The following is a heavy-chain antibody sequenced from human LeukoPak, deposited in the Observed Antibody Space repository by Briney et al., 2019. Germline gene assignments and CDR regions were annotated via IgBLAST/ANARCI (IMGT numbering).Heavy chain of an antibody. D-gene: IGHD3-10*01. J-gene: IGHJ1*01. CDR1: GYTFTSYG. CDR3: LISYYGSGSYDGEL. CDR2: ISAYNGNT. V-gene: IGHV1-18*04. Sequence: ASVKVSCKASGYTFTSYGISWVRQAPGQGLEWMGWISAYNGNTNYAQKLQGRVTMTPDTATSTAYVGLRSLRSDDRDVYCCLISYYGSGSYDGELWGEGTRVSVS.